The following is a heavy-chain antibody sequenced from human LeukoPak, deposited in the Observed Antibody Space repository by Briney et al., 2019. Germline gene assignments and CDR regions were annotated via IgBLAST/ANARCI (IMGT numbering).Heavy chain of an antibody. CDR2: IRYDGSIT. J-gene: IGHJ4*02. V-gene: IGHV3-30*02. D-gene: IGHD4/OR15-4a*01. Sequence: GGSLRLSCAASGFPFSDYDMHWVRQAPGKGLEWVAFIRYDGSITYYSDSVKGRFTISRDNSKNTLYLQMNSLRAEDTAVYYCARRAGAYSHPYDYWGQGTLVTVSS. CDR1: GFPFSDYD. CDR3: ARRAGAYSHPYDY.